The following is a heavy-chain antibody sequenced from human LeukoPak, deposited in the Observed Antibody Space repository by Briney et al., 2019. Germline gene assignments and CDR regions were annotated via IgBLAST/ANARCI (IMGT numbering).Heavy chain of an antibody. CDR3: ARSAYTGGVFEN. CDR2: IIPTSGTT. V-gene: IGHV1-69*13. J-gene: IGHJ4*02. D-gene: IGHD2-8*02. Sequence: SVKVSCKTSGGTFSSYAISWVRQAPGQGLEWMGGIIPTSGTTNNAQKFQGRVTITADESTSTAYMELSSLRSEDTAVYYCARSAYTGGVFENWGQGTLVTVSS. CDR1: GGTFSSYA.